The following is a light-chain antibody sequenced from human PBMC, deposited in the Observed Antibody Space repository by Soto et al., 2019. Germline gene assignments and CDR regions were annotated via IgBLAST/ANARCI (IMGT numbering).Light chain of an antibody. CDR3: QQYNNWPPYT. CDR1: QSVSTN. CDR2: GAS. Sequence: EIVMTQSPATLSVSPGERATLSCGASQSVSTNLAWYQQKPGQAPRLLIYGASTRATGIPARFSGSGSGTEFTLTNSRLQSEDFEVYYCQQYNNWPPYTFGQGTKLEIK. V-gene: IGKV3-15*01. J-gene: IGKJ2*01.